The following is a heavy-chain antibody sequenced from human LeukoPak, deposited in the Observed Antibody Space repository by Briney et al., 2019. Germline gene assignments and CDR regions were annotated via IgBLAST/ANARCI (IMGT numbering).Heavy chain of an antibody. CDR1: GFTFSSYS. CDR2: ISSSSSYI. CDR3: ARDIRSRDGYNYVDY. D-gene: IGHD5-24*01. J-gene: IGHJ4*02. V-gene: IGHV3-21*04. Sequence: GGSLRLSCAASGFTFSSYSMNWVRQAPGKGLEWVSSISSSSSYIYYADSVKGRFTISRDNSKNTLYLQMNSLRAEDTAVYYCARDIRSRDGYNYVDYWGQGTLVTVSS.